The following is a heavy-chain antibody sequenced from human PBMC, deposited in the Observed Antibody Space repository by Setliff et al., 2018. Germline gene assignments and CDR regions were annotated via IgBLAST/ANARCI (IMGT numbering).Heavy chain of an antibody. CDR3: ARDCSGGSCYDY. D-gene: IGHD2-15*01. CDR2: ISSSGSTI. J-gene: IGHJ4*02. V-gene: IGHV3-48*04. Sequence: PGGSLRLSCAASGFTFSSYSMNWVRQAPGKGLEWVSYISSSGSTIYYADSVKGRFTISRDNAKNSLYLQMNSLRAEDTAVYYCARDCSGGSCYDYWGQGTLVTVSS. CDR1: GFTFSSYS.